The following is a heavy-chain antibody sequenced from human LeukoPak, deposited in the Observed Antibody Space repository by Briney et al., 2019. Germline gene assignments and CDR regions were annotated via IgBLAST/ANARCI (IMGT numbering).Heavy chain of an antibody. V-gene: IGHV3-23*01. J-gene: IGHJ3*01. CDR3: ARGPDPVVRGPRRAFDL. Sequence: GGSLRLSCAASGFTFSSYAMSWVRQAPGKGLEWVSAISGSGGSTYYADSVKGRFTISRDNSKNTLYLQMNSLRAEDTALYYCARGPDPVVRGPRRAFDLWGQGTRVTVSS. CDR2: ISGSGGST. D-gene: IGHD3-10*01. CDR1: GFTFSSYA.